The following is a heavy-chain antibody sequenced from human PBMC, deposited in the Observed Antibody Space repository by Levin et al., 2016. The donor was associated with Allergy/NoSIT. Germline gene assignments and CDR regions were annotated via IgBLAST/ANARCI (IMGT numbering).Heavy chain of an antibody. J-gene: IGHJ3*02. CDR1: GFTFSSYS. CDR2: ISSSSSTI. D-gene: IGHD3-16*01. V-gene: IGHV3-48*01. Sequence: GGSLRLSCAASGFTFSSYSMNWVRQAPGKGLEWVSYISSSSSTIYYADSVKGRFTIPRDNAKNSLYLQMNSLRAEDTAVYYCARVYVWAAYDAFDIWGQGTMVTVSS. CDR3: ARVYVWAAYDAFDI.